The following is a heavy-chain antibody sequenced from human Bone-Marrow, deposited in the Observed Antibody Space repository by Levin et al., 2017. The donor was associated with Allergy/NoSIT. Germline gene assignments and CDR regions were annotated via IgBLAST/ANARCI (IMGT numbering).Heavy chain of an antibody. CDR2: ISWNSGSI. Sequence: GGSLRLSCAASGFTFDDYAMHWVRQAPGKGLEWVSGISWNSGSIGYADSVKGRFTISRDNAKNSLYLQMNSLRAEDTALYYCAKEDYGGSNGLDYWGQGTLVTVSS. CDR1: GFTFDDYA. CDR3: AKEDYGGSNGLDY. J-gene: IGHJ4*02. D-gene: IGHD4-23*01. V-gene: IGHV3-9*01.